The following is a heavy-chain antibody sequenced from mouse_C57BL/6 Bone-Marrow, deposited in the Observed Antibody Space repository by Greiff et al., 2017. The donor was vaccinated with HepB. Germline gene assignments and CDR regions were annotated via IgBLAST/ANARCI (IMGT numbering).Heavy chain of an antibody. CDR1: GYTFTSYW. CDR3: ARKDYGSPWYFDV. J-gene: IGHJ1*03. CDR2: INPSNGGT. V-gene: IGHV1-53*01. Sequence: VQLQQPGTELVKPGASVKLSCKASGYTFTSYWMHWVKQRPGQGLEWIGNINPSNGGTNYNEKFKSKATLTVDKSSSTAYMQLSSLTSEDSAVYYCARKDYGSPWYFDVWGTGTTVTVSS. D-gene: IGHD1-1*01.